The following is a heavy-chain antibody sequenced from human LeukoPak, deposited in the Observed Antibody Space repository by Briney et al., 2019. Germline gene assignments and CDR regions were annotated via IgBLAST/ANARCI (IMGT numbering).Heavy chain of an antibody. J-gene: IGHJ6*02. D-gene: IGHD3-10*01. CDR3: ARDFYYGSGSYYDYAYGMDV. Sequence: GGSLRLSCAASGFTFSSYGMHWVRQAPGKGLEWVAVISYDGSNKYYADSVKGRFTISRDNSKNTLYLQMNSLRVEDTAVYYCARDFYYGSGSYYDYAYGMDVWGQGTTVTVSS. V-gene: IGHV3-30*03. CDR1: GFTFSSYG. CDR2: ISYDGSNK.